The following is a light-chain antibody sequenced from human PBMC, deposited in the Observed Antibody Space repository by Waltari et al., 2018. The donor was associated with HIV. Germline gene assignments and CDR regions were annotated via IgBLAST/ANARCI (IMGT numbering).Light chain of an antibody. Sequence: DVVMTQSPLSLPVTLGQPASISCRSSPCLAYSDGRIYLNWFHQRPGHSPRCLSYTVADRDSGVPDRCTGSGSGTDFTLKIGRVEAEDVGIFYCVQGTHWPPTFGQGTKLEIK. CDR2: TVA. V-gene: IGKV2-30*01. CDR1: PCLAYSDGRIY. J-gene: IGKJ2*01. CDR3: VQGTHWPPT.